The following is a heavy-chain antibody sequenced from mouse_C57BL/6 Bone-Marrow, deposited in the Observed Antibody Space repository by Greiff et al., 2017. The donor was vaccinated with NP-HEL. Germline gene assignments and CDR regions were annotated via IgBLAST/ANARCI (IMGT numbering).Heavy chain of an antibody. CDR3: EREGGSDFDY. Sequence: QVQLQQSGAELVKPGASVKISCKASGYAFSSYWMNWVKQRPGKGLEWIGQIYPGDGDPNYNGKFKGKATLTADKSSSPAYMQLSSLTSGDSAVYFCEREGGSDFDYWGQGPTLTVSS. D-gene: IGHD3-3*01. V-gene: IGHV1-80*01. CDR1: GYAFSSYW. CDR2: IYPGDGDP. J-gene: IGHJ2*01.